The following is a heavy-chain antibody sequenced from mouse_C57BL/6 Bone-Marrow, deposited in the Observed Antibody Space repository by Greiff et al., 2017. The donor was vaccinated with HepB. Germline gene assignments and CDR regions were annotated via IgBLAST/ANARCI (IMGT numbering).Heavy chain of an antibody. CDR1: GFTFSSYT. CDR2: ISGGGGNT. Sequence: EVKLMESGGGLVKPGGSLKLSCAASGFTFSSYTMSWVRQTPEKRLEWVATISGGGGNTYYPDSVKGRFTISRDNAKNTLYLQMSSLRSEDTALYYCAKDYYGSSNYFDYWGQGTTLTVSS. J-gene: IGHJ2*01. CDR3: AKDYYGSSNYFDY. D-gene: IGHD1-1*01. V-gene: IGHV5-9*01.